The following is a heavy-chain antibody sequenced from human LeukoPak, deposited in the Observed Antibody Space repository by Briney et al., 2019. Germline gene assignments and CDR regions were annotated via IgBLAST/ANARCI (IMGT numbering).Heavy chain of an antibody. V-gene: IGHV4-59*01. CDR3: ARWGTYNWNDRESWFDP. D-gene: IGHD1-20*01. J-gene: IGHJ5*02. Sequence: SETLSLTCTVSGGSISSYYWSWIRQPPGKGLEWIGYIYYSGSTNYNPSLKSRVTISVDTSKNQFSLKLSSVTAADTAVYYCARWGTYNWNDRESWFDPWGQGTLVTVSS. CDR1: GGSISSYY. CDR2: IYYSGST.